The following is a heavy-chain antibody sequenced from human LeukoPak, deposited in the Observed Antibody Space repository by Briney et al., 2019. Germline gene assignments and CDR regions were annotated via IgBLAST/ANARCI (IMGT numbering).Heavy chain of an antibody. CDR2: IYYSGST. Sequence: SETLSLTCTVSGGSISSSSYYWGWIRQPPGKGLEWIGSIYYSGSTYYNPSLKSRVTISVDTSKNQFSLKLSSVTAAYTAVYYCARHVHGHDYGGNAQYAFDIWGRGTMVTVSS. CDR3: ARHVHGHDYGGNAQYAFDI. J-gene: IGHJ3*02. D-gene: IGHD4-23*01. V-gene: IGHV4-39*01. CDR1: GGSISSSSYY.